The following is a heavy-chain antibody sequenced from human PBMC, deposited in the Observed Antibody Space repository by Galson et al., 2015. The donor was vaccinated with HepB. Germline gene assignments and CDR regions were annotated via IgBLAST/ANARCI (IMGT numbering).Heavy chain of an antibody. CDR1: GFTFSSYS. V-gene: IGHV3-48*02. D-gene: IGHD2-2*01. J-gene: IGHJ6*03. CDR3: ARVSCTSRSWYYYKDI. Sequence: SLRLSCAASGFTFSSYSMNWVRQAPGKGLEWISYISHSTTTMYYADSVKGRFTISRDNAKNSLYLQMNSLRDEDTAVYYCARVSCTSRSWYYYKDIWGKGTPVTVSS. CDR2: ISHSTTTM.